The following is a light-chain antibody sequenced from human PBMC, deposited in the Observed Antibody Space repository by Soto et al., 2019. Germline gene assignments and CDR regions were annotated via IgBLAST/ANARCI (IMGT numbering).Light chain of an antibody. V-gene: IGKV3-20*01. CDR3: QQYGSSP. Sequence: PGERATLSCRAIQSVSSSYLAWYQQKPGQTPRLLIYGASSRATGIPDRFSGSGSGTDFTLTISRLEPEDFAVYYCQQYGSSPLGQGTKVEIK. J-gene: IGKJ1*01. CDR2: GAS. CDR1: QSVSSSY.